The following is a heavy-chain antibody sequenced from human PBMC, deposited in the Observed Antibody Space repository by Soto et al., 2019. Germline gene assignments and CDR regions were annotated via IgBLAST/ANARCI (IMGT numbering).Heavy chain of an antibody. CDR3: ARGPRAALHDS. D-gene: IGHD6-6*01. J-gene: IGHJ4*02. V-gene: IGHV4-59*01. CDR1: GGSISGDY. CDR2: IYYSGSV. Sequence: QVQLQESGPGLVKPSETLSLTCAVSGGSISGDYWSWIRQPPGKGLEWIGYIYYSGSVTYHPSLRGRVTITRDTSKNQFSLKLSSVTAADTAVYFCARGPRAALHDSWGQGTLVTVSS.